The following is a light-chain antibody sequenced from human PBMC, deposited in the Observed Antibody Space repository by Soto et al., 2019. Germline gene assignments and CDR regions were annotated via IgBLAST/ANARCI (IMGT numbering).Light chain of an antibody. CDR1: SSDVGSYNR. J-gene: IGLJ1*01. Sequence: QSALTQPPSVSGSPGQSVAISCTGTSSDVGSYNRVSWYQQPPGTAPKLMIYDVSNRPSGVPDRFSGSKSGNTASLTISGFQAEDEADYYCSSYTTSGTYVFGTGTKLTVL. V-gene: IGLV2-18*02. CDR3: SSYTTSGTYV. CDR2: DVS.